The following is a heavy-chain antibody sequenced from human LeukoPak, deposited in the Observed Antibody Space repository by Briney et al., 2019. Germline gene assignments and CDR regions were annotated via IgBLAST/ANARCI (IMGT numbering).Heavy chain of an antibody. V-gene: IGHV3-23*01. CDR1: GFTFSSYE. J-gene: IGHJ4*02. CDR2: VSGSGGTT. D-gene: IGHD5-24*01. Sequence: GGSLRLSCAASGFTFSSYEMNWVRQAPGKGLEWVSAVSGSGGTTYYADSVKGRFTISRDNSKNTLYLQMNSLRAEDTAVYYCAKRDGYNSNPFDYWGQGTLVTVSS. CDR3: AKRDGYNSNPFDY.